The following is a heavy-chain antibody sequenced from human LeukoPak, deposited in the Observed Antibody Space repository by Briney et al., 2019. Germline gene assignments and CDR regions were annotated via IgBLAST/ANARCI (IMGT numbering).Heavy chain of an antibody. CDR1: GFTFSRYW. CDR2: IKQDGSEK. CDR3: ARGDYYDRSGYYVDAFDV. D-gene: IGHD3-22*01. J-gene: IGHJ3*01. V-gene: IGHV3-7*05. Sequence: PGGSLRLSCAASGFTFSRYWMSWVRQAPGKGLERVANIKQDGSEKYYGDSVKGRFTISRDNAKNSLYLQMNSLRAEDTAVYYCARGDYYDRSGYYVDAFDVWGQGTMVTVSS.